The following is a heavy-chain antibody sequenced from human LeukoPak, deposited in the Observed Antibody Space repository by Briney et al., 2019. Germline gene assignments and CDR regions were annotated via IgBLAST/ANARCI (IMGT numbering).Heavy chain of an antibody. CDR1: GYTFTHNY. Sequence: ASVKVSCKASGYTFTHNYIHWVRQAPGQGLEWMGWINPNSGGTNSAQRFQGRVTMTRDTSISTAYMGLSSLRSDDTAVYYCTRGVGTSLFADWGQGTLVTVSS. CDR3: TRGVGTSLFAD. J-gene: IGHJ4*02. V-gene: IGHV1-2*02. D-gene: IGHD2-2*01. CDR2: INPNSGGT.